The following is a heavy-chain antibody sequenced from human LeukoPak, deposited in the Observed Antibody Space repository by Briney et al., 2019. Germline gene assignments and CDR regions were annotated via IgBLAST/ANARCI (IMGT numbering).Heavy chain of an antibody. D-gene: IGHD1-26*01. CDR3: ARSDTQNIVGATTFDY. Sequence: GGSLRLSCAASGFTFSSYGMNWVRQAPGKGLEWVSSISSSSSYIYYADSVKGRFTISRDNAKNSLYLQMNSLRAEDTAVYYCARSDTQNIVGATTFDYWGQGTLVTVSS. V-gene: IGHV3-21*01. CDR2: ISSSSSYI. CDR1: GFTFSSYG. J-gene: IGHJ4*02.